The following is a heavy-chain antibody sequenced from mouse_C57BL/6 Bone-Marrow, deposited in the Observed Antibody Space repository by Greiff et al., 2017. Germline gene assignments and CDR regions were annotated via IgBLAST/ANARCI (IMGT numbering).Heavy chain of an antibody. Sequence: QVQLQQSGPGLVQPSQSLSITCTVSGFSLTSYGVHWVRQSPGKGLEWLGVIWSGGSTDYNAAFISRLSISKDNSKSQVFFKMNSLQADDTAIYYCATPDSSGYAMDYWGQGTSVTVSS. V-gene: IGHV2-2*01. J-gene: IGHJ4*01. CDR1: GFSLTSYG. CDR2: IWSGGST. CDR3: ATPDSSGYAMDY. D-gene: IGHD3-2*02.